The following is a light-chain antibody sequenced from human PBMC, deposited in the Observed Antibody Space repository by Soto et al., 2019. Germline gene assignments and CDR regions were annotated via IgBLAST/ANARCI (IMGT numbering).Light chain of an antibody. J-gene: IGKJ3*01. CDR2: AAS. CDR3: QQYSSVPV. V-gene: IGKV1-27*01. Sequence: DIQMTQSPTSLSASVGDRVTITCRASQGIRNFVAWYQQKPWKAPKLLIYAASTLQSGVPSRFSGSGSGTDFTLTINSLQPEDVETYSCQQYSSVPVFGPGTKVEI. CDR1: QGIRNF.